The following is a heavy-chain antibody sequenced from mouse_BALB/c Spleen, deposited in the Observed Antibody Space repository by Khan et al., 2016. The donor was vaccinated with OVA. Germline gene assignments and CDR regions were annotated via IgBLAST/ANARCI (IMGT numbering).Heavy chain of an antibody. Sequence: VQLQESGPGLVAPSQSLSITCTVSGFSLTNYGVNWVRQPPGKGLEWLGVIWGDGSTNYHSTLMSRLSITKDNSKSQVFLKLSSLQTDDTATYYCAKWGTANYYAMDYWGQGTSVTVSS. CDR2: IWGDGST. V-gene: IGHV2-3*01. J-gene: IGHJ4*01. CDR3: AKWGTANYYAMDY. D-gene: IGHD1-2*01. CDR1: GFSLTNYG.